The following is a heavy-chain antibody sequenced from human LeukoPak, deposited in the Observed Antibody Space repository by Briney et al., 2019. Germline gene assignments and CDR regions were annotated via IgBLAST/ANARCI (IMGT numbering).Heavy chain of an antibody. D-gene: IGHD3-3*01. V-gene: IGHV3-9*01. Sequence: GGSLRLSCAASGFTFDDYAMHWVRLAPGKGLEWVSGINWNSGSIGYADSVKGRFTISRDNAKNSVYLQMISLRAEDTALYYCAKGRGFFEGACFDYWGRGTLVTVSS. CDR3: AKGRGFFEGACFDY. CDR2: INWNSGSI. CDR1: GFTFDDYA. J-gene: IGHJ4*02.